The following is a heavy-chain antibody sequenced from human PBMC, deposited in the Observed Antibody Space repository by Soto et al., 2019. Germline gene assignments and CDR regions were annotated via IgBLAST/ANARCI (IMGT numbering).Heavy chain of an antibody. CDR3: ARGRTSGWYYFAY. CDR1: GGSISSYY. J-gene: IGHJ4*02. CDR2: IYYSGST. D-gene: IGHD6-19*01. Sequence: SETLSLTCIVSGGSISSYYWSWIRQPPGKGLEWIGYIYYSGSTNYNPSLKSRVTISVDTSKNQFSLKLSSLTAADTAVYYCARGRTSGWYYFAYWGQGTLVTVSS. V-gene: IGHV4-59*01.